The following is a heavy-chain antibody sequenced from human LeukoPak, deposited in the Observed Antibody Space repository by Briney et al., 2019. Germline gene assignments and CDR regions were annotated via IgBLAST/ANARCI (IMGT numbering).Heavy chain of an antibody. CDR3: ARRGTSGSYYVDY. J-gene: IGHJ4*02. CDR1: GGSFSGYY. V-gene: IGHV4-34*01. CDR2: INHSGST. Sequence: SETLSLTCAVYGGSFSGYYWSWIRQPPGKGLEWIGEINHSGSTNYNPSLKSRVTISVDTSKNQFSLKLSSVTAAVTAVYYCARRGTSGSYYVDYWGQGTLVTVSS. D-gene: IGHD1-26*01.